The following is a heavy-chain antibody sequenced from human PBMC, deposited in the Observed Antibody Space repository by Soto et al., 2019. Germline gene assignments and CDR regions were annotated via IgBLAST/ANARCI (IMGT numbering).Heavy chain of an antibody. CDR3: ARSVAARQGVAHCEY. D-gene: IGHD6-6*01. CDR1: GGSISSSNW. CDR2: IYHSGST. Sequence: PSETLSLTCAVSGGSISSSNWWSWVRQPPGKGLEWIGEIYHSGSTNYNPSLKSRVTISVDKSKNQSSLKLSSVTAADTAVYYCARSVAARQGVAHCEYWGQGALDTVSS. J-gene: IGHJ4*02. V-gene: IGHV4-4*02.